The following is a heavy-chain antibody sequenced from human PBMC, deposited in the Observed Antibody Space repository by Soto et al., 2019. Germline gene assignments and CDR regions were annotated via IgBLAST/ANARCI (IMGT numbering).Heavy chain of an antibody. J-gene: IGHJ4*02. D-gene: IGHD3-10*01. CDR3: ASSSGSNYYFDY. Sequence: PSETLSLTCAVSGGSISSSNWWSWVRQPPGKGLEWIGEIYHSGSTNYNPSLKSRVTISVDKSKNQFSLKLSSVTAADTAVYYCASSSGSNYYFDYWGQGTLVTVSS. CDR2: IYHSGST. V-gene: IGHV4-4*02. CDR1: GGSISSSNW.